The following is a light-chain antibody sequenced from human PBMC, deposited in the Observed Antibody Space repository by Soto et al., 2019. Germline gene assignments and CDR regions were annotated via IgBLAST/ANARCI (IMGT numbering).Light chain of an antibody. Sequence: QSALTQPASVSGSPGQSITISCTGTSSDVGGHNYVSWYQHHPGKAPKLMIYEVTNQPSGVSNRFSGSKSGNTASLTISGLQAEDEGDYYCSSYTSRGVFGGGTKLTVL. CDR3: SSYTSRGV. CDR1: SSDVGGHNY. J-gene: IGLJ2*01. CDR2: EVT. V-gene: IGLV2-14*01.